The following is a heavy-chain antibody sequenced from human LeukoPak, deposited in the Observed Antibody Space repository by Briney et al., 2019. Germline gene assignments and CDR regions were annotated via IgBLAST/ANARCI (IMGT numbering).Heavy chain of an antibody. CDR2: IYYSGSA. CDR1: GGSISSGGYY. V-gene: IGHV4-31*03. CDR3: ARELRRDGYADY. D-gene: IGHD5-24*01. J-gene: IGHJ4*02. Sequence: SQTLSLTCTVSGGSISSGGYYWSWLRQHPGTGLEWIGYIYYSGSAYYNPSLKSRVTISVDTSKNQFSLKLSSVTAADTAVYYCARELRRDGYADYWGQGTLVTVSS.